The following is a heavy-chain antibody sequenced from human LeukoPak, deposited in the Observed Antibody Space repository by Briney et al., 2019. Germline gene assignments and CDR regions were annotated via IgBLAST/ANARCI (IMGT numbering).Heavy chain of an antibody. CDR3: ARDKGMLAAFDY. D-gene: IGHD2-8*01. CDR1: GFTFSSYA. CDR2: TSGSGGST. V-gene: IGHV3-23*01. Sequence: PGGSLRLSCAASGFTFSSYAMTWVRQAPGKGLEWVSGTSGSGGSTYYADSVKGRFTISRDNSKNTLFLQMSSLRAEDTAVYYCARDKGMLAAFDYWGQGTLVTVSS. J-gene: IGHJ4*02.